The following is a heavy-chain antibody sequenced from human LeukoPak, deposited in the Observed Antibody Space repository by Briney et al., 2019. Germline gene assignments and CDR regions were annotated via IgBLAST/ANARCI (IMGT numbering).Heavy chain of an antibody. D-gene: IGHD3-22*01. CDR2: IYTSGST. J-gene: IGHJ4*02. V-gene: IGHV4-4*07. CDR1: GGSIGSYY. CDR3: ARDRYSSGYYGFDY. Sequence: SETLSLTCTVSGGSIGSYYWSWIRQPAGKGLEWIGRIYTSGSTNYNPSLKSRVTMSVDTSKNQFSLKLSSVTAADTAVYYCARDRYSSGYYGFDYWGQGTLVTVSS.